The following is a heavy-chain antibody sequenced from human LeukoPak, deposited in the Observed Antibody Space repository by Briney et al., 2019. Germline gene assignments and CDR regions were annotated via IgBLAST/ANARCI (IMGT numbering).Heavy chain of an antibody. D-gene: IGHD2-21*02. CDR1: GFTFSSYA. CDR3: ARVGEIVVVTVQFDS. J-gene: IGHJ4*02. V-gene: IGHV3-30-3*01. Sequence: GGSPRLSCAASGFTFSSYAMHWVRQAPGKGLEWVAVISYDGSNKFYADSVKGRFTISRDNSKDTLYLHMNNLRAEDTAVYYCARVGEIVVVTVQFDSWGQGTLVTVSS. CDR2: ISYDGSNK.